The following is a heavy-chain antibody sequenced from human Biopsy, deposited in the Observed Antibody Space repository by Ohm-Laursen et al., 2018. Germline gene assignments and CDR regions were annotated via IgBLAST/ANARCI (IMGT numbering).Heavy chain of an antibody. CDR3: ARDGEAKYCKHGVCPSDF. D-gene: IGHD2-8*01. Sequence: SLRLSCTASGFTFSGFSMNWVRRAPGKGLEWVSSISASGNHIYYTDSVKGRFTVSRDNGKNSVYLQMNSLRVEDTAVYYCARDGEAKYCKHGVCPSDFWGQGTPVTVSS. CDR2: ISASGNHI. CDR1: GFTFSGFS. J-gene: IGHJ4*02. V-gene: IGHV3-21*01.